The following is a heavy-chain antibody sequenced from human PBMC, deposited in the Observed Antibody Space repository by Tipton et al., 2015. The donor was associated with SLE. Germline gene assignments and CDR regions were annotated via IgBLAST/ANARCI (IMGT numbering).Heavy chain of an antibody. CDR3: ARGRLFDD. V-gene: IGHV3-7*03. CDR2: IKQDGSEK. Sequence: GSLRLSCAASGFTFSSYSMNWVRQAPGKGLEWVANIKQDGSEKYYGDSVKGRFTISRDNAKNSLYLQMNTLRAEDTAVYYCARGRLFDDWGQGTLVTVSS. J-gene: IGHJ4*02. CDR1: GFTFSSYS.